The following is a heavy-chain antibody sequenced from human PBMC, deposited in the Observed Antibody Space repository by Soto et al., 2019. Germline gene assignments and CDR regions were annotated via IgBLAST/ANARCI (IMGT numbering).Heavy chain of an antibody. CDR3: ARDGSTGWRTSGMDV. J-gene: IGHJ6*02. V-gene: IGHV3-53*01. D-gene: IGHD2-8*02. CDR1: GLTVSSNY. Sequence: PGGSLRLSCAASGLTVSSNYMSWVRQAPGMGLEWVSVIYTGGSTYYADSVKGRFTISRDNSKNTLYLQMNSLRDADTAVYYCARDGSTGWRTSGMDVWGQGPTVTVYS. CDR2: IYTGGST.